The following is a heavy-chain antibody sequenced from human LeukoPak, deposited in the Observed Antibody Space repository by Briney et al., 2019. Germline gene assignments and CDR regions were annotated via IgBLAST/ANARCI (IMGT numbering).Heavy chain of an antibody. J-gene: IGHJ3*02. Sequence: PSETLSLTCTVSGGSISSYYWSWIRQPPGKGLEWIGYIHYSGSTNYNPSLKSRVTISVDTSKNQFSLKLSSVTAADTAVYYCASTRGKLRAAFDIWGQGTMVTVSS. V-gene: IGHV4-59*01. CDR1: GGSISSYY. D-gene: IGHD1-26*01. CDR2: IHYSGST. CDR3: ASTRGKLRAAFDI.